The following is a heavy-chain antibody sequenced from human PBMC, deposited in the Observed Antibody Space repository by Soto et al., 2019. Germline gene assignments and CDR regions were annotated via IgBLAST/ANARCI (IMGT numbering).Heavy chain of an antibody. CDR1: GFSLSTSGMR. CDR2: IDWDDDK. CDR3: ARIRYYYGSGSPWYFDY. Sequence: SGPTLVNPTQTLTLTCTFSGFSLSTSGMRVSWIRQPPGKALEWLARIDWDDDKFYSTSLKTRLTISKDTSKNQVVLTMTNMDPVDTATYYCARIRYYYGSGSPWYFDYWGQGTLVTAPQ. J-gene: IGHJ4*02. V-gene: IGHV2-70*04. D-gene: IGHD3-10*01.